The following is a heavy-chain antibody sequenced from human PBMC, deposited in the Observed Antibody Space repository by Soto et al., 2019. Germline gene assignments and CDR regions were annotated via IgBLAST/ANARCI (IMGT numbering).Heavy chain of an antibody. V-gene: IGHV3-73*02. D-gene: IGHD2-21*01. CDR3: LPGGEPLFDS. J-gene: IGHJ4*02. Sequence: EVQLVESGGGLVQPGGSLKLSCAASGFTFSGSVMHWVRQASGKGLEWVGRIRSKADNYATAYAASVKGRFTISRDDSRNTAYLPMNTVKAEDTAVYYGLPGGEPLFDSWDQGTLVSVSS. CDR2: IRSKADNYAT. CDR1: GFTFSGSV.